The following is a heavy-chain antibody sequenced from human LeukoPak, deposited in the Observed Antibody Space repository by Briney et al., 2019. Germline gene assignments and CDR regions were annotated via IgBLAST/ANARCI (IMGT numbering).Heavy chain of an antibody. CDR1: GFTFSHYE. CDR2: ISNSGDTL. D-gene: IGHD2-2*01. J-gene: IGHJ4*02. Sequence: AGGSLRLSCAASGFTFSHYEMNWVRQAPGKGLEWVSHISNSGDTLSYADSVKGRFTISRDNSKNTLYLQMNSLRAEDTAVYYCARMLAVVPAAIGFDYWGQGTLVTVSS. CDR3: ARMLAVVPAAIGFDY. V-gene: IGHV3-48*03.